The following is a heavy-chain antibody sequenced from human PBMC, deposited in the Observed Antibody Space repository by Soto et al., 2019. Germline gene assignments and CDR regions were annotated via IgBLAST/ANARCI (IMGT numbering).Heavy chain of an antibody. CDR1: GFTFRSFT. V-gene: IGHV3-48*02. CDR2: ISTSSTAT. D-gene: IGHD3-22*01. J-gene: IGHJ4*02. CDR3: ARESLQFYDSDGLHAS. Sequence: PGGSLRLSCAASGFTFRSFTMNWVRQAPGKGLEWISYISTSSTATYYADSVKGRFTVSRDNGNKLLFLQMNSLTNEDTAVYYCARESLQFYDSDGLHASWGPGTLVTVSS.